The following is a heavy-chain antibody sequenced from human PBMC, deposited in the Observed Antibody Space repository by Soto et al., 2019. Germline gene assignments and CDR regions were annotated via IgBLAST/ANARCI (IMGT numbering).Heavy chain of an antibody. J-gene: IGHJ6*02. V-gene: IGHV4-59*01. CDR1: GGSISSYY. D-gene: IGHD3-9*01. Sequence: NPSETLSLTCTVSGGSISSYYWSWIRQPPGKGLEWIGYIYYSESTNYNPSLKSRVTISVDTSKNQFSLKLSSVTAADTAVYYCARERYDILTGYPKNNYCYYGMDVWGQGTTVTVSS. CDR2: IYYSEST. CDR3: ARERYDILTGYPKNNYCYYGMDV.